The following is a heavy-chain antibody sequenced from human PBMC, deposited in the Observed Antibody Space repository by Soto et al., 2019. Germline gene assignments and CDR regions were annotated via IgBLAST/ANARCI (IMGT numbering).Heavy chain of an antibody. V-gene: IGHV3-9*01. CDR3: AKDHYGSAIYGMDV. J-gene: IGHJ6*02. CDR1: GFTFDDYA. Sequence: EVQLVESGGGLVQPGRSLRLSCAASGFTFDDYAMHWVRQTPGKGLEWVSGITWNSGTIGYADSVKGRFTISRYNGKNSLYLQMNSLRPEDTALYYFAKDHYGSAIYGMDVWGQGTTVTVSS. CDR2: ITWNSGTI. D-gene: IGHD3-10*01.